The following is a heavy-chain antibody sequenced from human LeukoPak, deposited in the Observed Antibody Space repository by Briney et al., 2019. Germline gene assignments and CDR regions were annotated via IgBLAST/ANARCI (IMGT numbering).Heavy chain of an antibody. CDR2: FDPEDGET. Sequence: ASVKVSCKVSGYTLTELSMHWVRQAPGKGLEWMGNFDPEDGETIYARKFQGRVTMTEDTSTDTAYMELSSLRSEDTAVYYCARSSWSGPTPFDYWGQGTLVTVSS. CDR1: GYTLTELS. CDR3: ARSSWSGPTPFDY. D-gene: IGHD3-3*01. V-gene: IGHV1-24*01. J-gene: IGHJ4*02.